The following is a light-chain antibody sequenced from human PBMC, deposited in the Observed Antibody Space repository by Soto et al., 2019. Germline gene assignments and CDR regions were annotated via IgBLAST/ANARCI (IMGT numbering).Light chain of an antibody. CDR2: EVS. CDR3: SSYAGSILEVE. Sequence: QSALTQPPSASGSPGQSVTISCTGTSSDVGGYNFVSWYQQHPGKAPKLMIYEVSKRPSGVPDRFSGSKSGNTASLTVSGLQAEDEADYYCSSYAGSILEVEFGGGTKVTVL. J-gene: IGLJ2*01. CDR1: SSDVGGYNF. V-gene: IGLV2-8*01.